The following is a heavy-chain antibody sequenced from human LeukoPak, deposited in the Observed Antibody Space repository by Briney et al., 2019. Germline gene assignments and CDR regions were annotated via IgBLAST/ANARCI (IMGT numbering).Heavy chain of an antibody. V-gene: IGHV3-48*03. CDR3: AREPPYTSAPSPSFDY. D-gene: IGHD3-22*01. Sequence: GGSLRLSCAASGFTFSSYEMNWVRQAPGKGLEWVSYISSSGSTIYYADSVKGRFTISRDNAKNSLYLQMNSLRAEDTAVYYCAREPPYTSAPSPSFDYWGQGTLVTVSS. J-gene: IGHJ4*02. CDR2: ISSSGSTI. CDR1: GFTFSSYE.